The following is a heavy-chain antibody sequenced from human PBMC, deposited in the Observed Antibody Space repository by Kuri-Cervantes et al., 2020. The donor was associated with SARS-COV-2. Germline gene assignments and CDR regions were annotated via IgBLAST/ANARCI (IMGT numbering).Heavy chain of an antibody. J-gene: IGHJ4*02. CDR2: IYHSGST. Sequence: SETLSLTCTVSGGSISSSSYYWGWIRQPPGKGLEWIGSIYHSGSTYYNPSLKSRVTISVDTSKNQFSLKLSSVTAADTAVYYCARVRITGTTPFDYWGQGTLVTVSS. CDR1: GGSISSSSYY. V-gene: IGHV4-39*07. D-gene: IGHD1-20*01. CDR3: ARVRITGTTPFDY.